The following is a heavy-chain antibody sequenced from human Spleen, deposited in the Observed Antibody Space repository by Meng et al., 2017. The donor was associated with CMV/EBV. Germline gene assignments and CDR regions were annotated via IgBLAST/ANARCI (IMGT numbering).Heavy chain of an antibody. V-gene: IGHV4-59*01. CDR2: IYYSGST. Sequence: GSLRLSCTVSGGSISSYYWSWIRQPPGKGLEWIGYIYYSGSTNYNPSLKSRVTISVDTSKNQFSLKLSSVTAADTAVYYCARWDRTWIDGFDVWGQGTAVTVSS. CDR3: ARWDRTWIDGFDV. CDR1: GGSISSYY. J-gene: IGHJ3*01. D-gene: IGHD1-14*01.